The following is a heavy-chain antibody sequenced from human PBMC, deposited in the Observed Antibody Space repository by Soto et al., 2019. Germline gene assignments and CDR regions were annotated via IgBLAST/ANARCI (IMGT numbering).Heavy chain of an antibody. V-gene: IGHV3-33*01. CDR3: ARDRYSSGWLDY. D-gene: IGHD6-19*01. CDR2: IWYDGSNK. J-gene: IGHJ4*02. Sequence: QVQLVESGGGVVQPGRSLRLSCAASGFTFSSYGMHWVRQAPGKGLEWVAVIWYDGSNKYYADSVKGRFTISRDNSKNTLYVQMNSLRAEDTAVYYCARDRYSSGWLDYWGQGTLVTVSS. CDR1: GFTFSSYG.